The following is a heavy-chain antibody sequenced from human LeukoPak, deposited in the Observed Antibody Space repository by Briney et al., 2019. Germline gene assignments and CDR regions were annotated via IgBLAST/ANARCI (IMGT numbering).Heavy chain of an antibody. CDR2: INRDGGGR. J-gene: IGHJ4*02. CDR3: ARGGGYTDDIDY. V-gene: IGHV3-7*04. Sequence: PGGSLRLSCATSGLTFGSYWMNWVRQAPGKGLEWVANINRDGGGRYYVESVKGRFTISRDNAKNSLYLQMDSLRAEDTAVYYCARGGGYTDDIDYWGQGTLVTVSS. CDR1: GLTFGSYW. D-gene: IGHD2-15*01.